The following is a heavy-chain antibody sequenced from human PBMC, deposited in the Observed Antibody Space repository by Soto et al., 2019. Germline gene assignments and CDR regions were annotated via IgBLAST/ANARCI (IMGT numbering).Heavy chain of an antibody. V-gene: IGHV1-18*01. Sequence: QVQLVQSGAEVKKPGASVKVSCKASGYTFTSYGISWVRQAPGQGLEWMGWISAYNGNTNYAQKLQGRVTMTTDTSTSTAYKELRSLRSDDTAVYYCARGKWQYYDYIWVSPNWFDPWGQGTLVTVSS. CDR3: ARGKWQYYDYIWVSPNWFDP. CDR2: ISAYNGNT. D-gene: IGHD3-16*01. J-gene: IGHJ5*02. CDR1: GYTFTSYG.